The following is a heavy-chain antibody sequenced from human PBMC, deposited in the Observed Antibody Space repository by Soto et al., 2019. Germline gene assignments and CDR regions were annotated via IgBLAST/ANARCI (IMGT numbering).Heavy chain of an antibody. D-gene: IGHD5-12*01. V-gene: IGHV4-34*01. CDR2: INHSGST. J-gene: IGHJ5*02. CDR1: VWSFSGYY. Sequence: SETLSLTCSFYVWSFSGYYCSLIRQPPGNGLEWIGEINHSGSTNYNPSLNSLVTISVDTYKNQFSLKLSSVTAADTAVYYCARPKYSGYRTGIKWLDHWGKGNLVNVSS. CDR3: ARPKYSGYRTGIKWLDH.